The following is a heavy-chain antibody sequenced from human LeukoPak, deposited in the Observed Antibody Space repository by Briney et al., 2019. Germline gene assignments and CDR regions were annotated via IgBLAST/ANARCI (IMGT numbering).Heavy chain of an antibody. J-gene: IGHJ4*02. V-gene: IGHV1-18*01. CDR2: ISAYNGNT. D-gene: IGHD2-15*01. CDR1: GYTFTSYG. CDR3: ARDWGIVVVVAASGYFDY. Sequence: ASVKVSCKASGYTFTSYGISWARQAPGQGLEWMGWISAYNGNTNYAQKLQGRVTMTTDTSTSTAYMELRSLRSDDTAVYYCARDWGIVVVVAASGYFDYWGQGTLVTVSS.